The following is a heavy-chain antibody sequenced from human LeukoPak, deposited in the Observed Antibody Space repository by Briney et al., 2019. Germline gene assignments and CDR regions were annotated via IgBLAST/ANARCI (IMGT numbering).Heavy chain of an antibody. V-gene: IGHV3-30*01. CDR2: ISYDGSNK. D-gene: IGHD2-2*02. Sequence: GRSLRLPCAASGFTFSSYAMHWVRQAPGKGLEWVAVISYDGSNKYYADSVKGRFTISRDNSKNTLYLQMNSLRAEDTAVYYCARGHSTSCYNWGQGTLVTVSS. J-gene: IGHJ4*02. CDR1: GFTFSSYA. CDR3: ARGHSTSCYN.